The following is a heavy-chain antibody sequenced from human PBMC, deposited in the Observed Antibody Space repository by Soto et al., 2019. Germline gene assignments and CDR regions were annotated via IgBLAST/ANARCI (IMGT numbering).Heavy chain of an antibody. J-gene: IGHJ6*02. CDR2: ISYDGSNK. Sequence: GGSLRLSCAASGFTFSSYAMHWVRQAPGKGLEWEAVISYDGSNKYYEDSVRGRFTITRDKCKNTLYLQMNSLRAEAVAVYYCARDPSYYYDSSGYYYYYGMDVWGQGTTVTVSS. V-gene: IGHV3-30*04. CDR1: GFTFSSYA. D-gene: IGHD3-22*01. CDR3: ARDPSYYYDSSGYYYYYGMDV.